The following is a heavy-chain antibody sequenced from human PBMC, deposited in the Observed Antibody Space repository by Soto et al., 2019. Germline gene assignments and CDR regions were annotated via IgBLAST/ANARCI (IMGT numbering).Heavy chain of an antibody. CDR2: IYYSGST. CDR3: ARRGDGYNFDY. J-gene: IGHJ4*02. Sequence: SETLSLTCTVSGGSISSYYWSWIRQPPGKGLEWIGYIYYSGSTNYNPSLKSRVTISVDPSKNQFSLKLSSVTAADTAVYYCARRGDGYNFDYWGQGTLVTVSS. D-gene: IGHD5-12*01. CDR1: GGSISSYY. V-gene: IGHV4-59*08.